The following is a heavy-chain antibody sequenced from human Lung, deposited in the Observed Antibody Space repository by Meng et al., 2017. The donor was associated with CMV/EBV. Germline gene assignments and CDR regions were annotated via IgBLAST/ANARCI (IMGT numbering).Heavy chain of an antibody. CDR1: GDNVSSNSAA. V-gene: IGHV6-1*01. Sequence: LXCAISGDNVSSNSAAWNWIRQSPSRGLEWLGRTYYRSKWYNDFAPSVKSRITFNPDPSKNQLSLHLTSVTPEDTAVYYCARDLNYYDSSGNYYVGWLVPWGQGTXVTGSS. J-gene: IGHJ5*02. CDR3: ARDLNYYDSSGNYYVGWLVP. D-gene: IGHD3-22*01. CDR2: TYYRSKWYN.